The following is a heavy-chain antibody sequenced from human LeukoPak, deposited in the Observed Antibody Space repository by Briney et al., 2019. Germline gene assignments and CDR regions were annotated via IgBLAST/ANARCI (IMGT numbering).Heavy chain of an antibody. CDR2: IWYDGSNK. CDR1: GFTFSSYG. V-gene: IGHV3-33*06. D-gene: IGHD1-7*01. J-gene: IGHJ4*02. Sequence: GGSLRLSCAASGFTFSSYGMHWVRQAPGKGLEWVAVIWYDGSNKYYADSVKGRFTISRDNSKNTLYLQMNSLRAEDTAVYYCAKDSPELELTPPFDYWDQGTLVTVSS. CDR3: AKDSPELELTPPFDY.